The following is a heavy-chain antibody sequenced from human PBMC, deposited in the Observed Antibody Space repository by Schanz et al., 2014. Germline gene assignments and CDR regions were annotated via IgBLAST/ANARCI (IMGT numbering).Heavy chain of an antibody. Sequence: QVPLVESGGGVVQPGGSLRLSCAASGFTFSTYSMNWVRQAPGKGLQWIGEIHHSGSIIYNPSLRSGVTISMDTSKNQFFLKVTSVTAADTAVYYCARHLVNAYGMDVWGQGTAVTVSS. V-gene: IGHV4-34*01. CDR3: ARHLVNAYGMDV. D-gene: IGHD3-3*02. CDR2: IHHSGSI. J-gene: IGHJ6*02. CDR1: GFTFSTYS.